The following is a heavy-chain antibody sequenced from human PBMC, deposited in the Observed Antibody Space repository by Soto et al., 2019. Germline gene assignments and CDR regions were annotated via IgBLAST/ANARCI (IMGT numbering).Heavy chain of an antibody. Sequence: QLQLQESGSGLVKPSQTLSLTCAVSGGSISSGGYSWSWIRQPPGKGLAWIGYIYHSGSTYYNPSLQRRVNISVDRSNNQFSLKLSSVTAADTAVYYCASRSGYYQSFDPWGQGTLVTVSS. CDR1: GGSISSGGYS. J-gene: IGHJ5*02. V-gene: IGHV4-30-2*01. CDR3: ASRSGYYQSFDP. D-gene: IGHD3-3*01. CDR2: IYHSGST.